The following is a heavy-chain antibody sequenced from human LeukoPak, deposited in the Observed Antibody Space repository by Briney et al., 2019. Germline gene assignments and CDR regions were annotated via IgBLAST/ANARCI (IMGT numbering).Heavy chain of an antibody. D-gene: IGHD7-27*01. J-gene: IGHJ4*02. CDR3: ARDLSSTSNWELDY. CDR2: INPNSGGT. V-gene: IGHV1-2*06. CDR1: GYTVIDFF. Sequence: ASVKVSCKASGYTVIDFFIHWVRQAPGQGLEWMGRINPNSGGTEYPPNFQGRVTMTRDTSISATYMELSRLTSDDTAVYYCARDLSSTSNWELDYWGQGTLVTVSS.